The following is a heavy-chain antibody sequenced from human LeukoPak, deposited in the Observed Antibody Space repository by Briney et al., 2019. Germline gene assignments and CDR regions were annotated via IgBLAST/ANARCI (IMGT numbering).Heavy chain of an antibody. Sequence: GGSLRLSCAASGFTFNSYSMDWVRQAPGKGLEWVSSTSSSSNYIYYADSVKGRFTISRDNAKNSLYLQMNSLRAEDTAVYYCARDSRFLEWLLDYWGQGTLVTVSS. CDR3: ARDSRFLEWLLDY. D-gene: IGHD3-3*01. CDR2: TSSSSNYI. V-gene: IGHV3-21*01. J-gene: IGHJ4*02. CDR1: GFTFNSYS.